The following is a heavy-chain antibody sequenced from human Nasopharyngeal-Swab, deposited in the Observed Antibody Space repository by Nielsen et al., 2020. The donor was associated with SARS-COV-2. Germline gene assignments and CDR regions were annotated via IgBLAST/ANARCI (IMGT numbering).Heavy chain of an antibody. V-gene: IGHV3-74*01. CDR1: GFSFSTFW. J-gene: IGHJ4*02. CDR3: ARDLGGFGGY. CDR2: INTDGRRT. Sequence: GESLKISCAASGFSFSTFWMHWVRQVPGEGLVWVSRINTDGRRTNYAESVKGRFTISRDNVKNMLYLQMNNLRPEDTAVYYCARDLGGFGGYWGQGTLATVYS. D-gene: IGHD4-23*01.